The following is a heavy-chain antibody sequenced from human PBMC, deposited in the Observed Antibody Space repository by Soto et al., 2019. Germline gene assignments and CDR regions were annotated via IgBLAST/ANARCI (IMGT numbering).Heavy chain of an antibody. J-gene: IGHJ4*02. Sequence: GGSLRLSCEASGFSLSNYGMHWVRQAPGKGLEWVALIWYDGTIKNHADSVKGRFTISRDNSKNTLYLQMNSLRAEDTAVYYCARDRSVPDGYNDYWGQGTLVTVSS. D-gene: IGHD5-12*01. CDR3: ARDRSVPDGYNDY. V-gene: IGHV3-33*01. CDR2: IWYDGTIK. CDR1: GFSLSNYG.